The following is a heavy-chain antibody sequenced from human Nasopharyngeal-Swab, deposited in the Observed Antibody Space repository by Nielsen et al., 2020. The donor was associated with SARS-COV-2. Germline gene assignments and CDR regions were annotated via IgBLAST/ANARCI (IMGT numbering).Heavy chain of an antibody. D-gene: IGHD5-12*01. J-gene: IGHJ6*03. V-gene: IGHV7-4-1*01. Sequence: WVRQAPGQGLEWMGWINTNTGNPTYAQGFTGLFVFSLDTSVSTAYLQICSLKAEDTAVYYCARGHRGYSGYDYYYYYMDVWGKGTTVTVSS. CDR3: ARGHRGYSGYDYYYYYMDV. CDR2: INTNTGNP.